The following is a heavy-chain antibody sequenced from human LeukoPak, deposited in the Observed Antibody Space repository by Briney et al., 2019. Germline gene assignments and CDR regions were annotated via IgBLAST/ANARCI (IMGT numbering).Heavy chain of an antibody. CDR3: ARDGSGTLLDP. Sequence: ASVRVSYKASGYTFSSYGISWVRQAPGQGLEWMGRINAYNGNINHAQNFQGTVTITTDTSPSTAYMELRSLRSDDTAVYYCARDGSGTLLDPWGQGTLVTVSS. CDR2: INAYNGNI. D-gene: IGHD3-10*01. CDR1: GYTFSSYG. V-gene: IGHV1-18*01. J-gene: IGHJ5*02.